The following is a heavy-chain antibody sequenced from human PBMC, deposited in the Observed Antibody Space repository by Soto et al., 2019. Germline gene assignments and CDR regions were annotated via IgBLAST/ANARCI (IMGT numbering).Heavy chain of an antibody. D-gene: IGHD6-6*01. CDR2: IYWDDDK. Sequence: QITLKESGPTLVKPTQTLTLTCTVSGFSLSTRGMGVGWIRQPPGKALEWLALIYWDDDKRYSPSLKSRLTLTKDTSKNQVALTMTNVDPVDTGTYYCARDSSGYYGMDVWGQGTTVTVSS. V-gene: IGHV2-5*02. J-gene: IGHJ6*02. CDR1: GFSLSTRGMG. CDR3: ARDSSGYYGMDV.